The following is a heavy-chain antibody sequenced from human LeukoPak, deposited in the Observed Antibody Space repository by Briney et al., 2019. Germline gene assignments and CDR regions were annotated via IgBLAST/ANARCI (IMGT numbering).Heavy chain of an antibody. V-gene: IGHV4-39*01. J-gene: IGHJ4*02. CDR3: ARGLN. Sequence: SETLSLTCSASGDSISGSGYYWGWIRQPPGKGLEWIGSIYYSGSTYYDPSLKSRVTISVDTSKNQFSLKLSSVTAADTALYYCARGLNWGQGTLVTVSS. CDR2: IYYSGST. CDR1: GDSISGSGYY.